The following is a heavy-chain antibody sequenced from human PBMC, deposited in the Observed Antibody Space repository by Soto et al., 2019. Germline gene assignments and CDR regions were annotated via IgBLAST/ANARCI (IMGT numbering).Heavy chain of an antibody. CDR1: GDIFTSYG. D-gene: IGHD3-22*01. V-gene: IGHV1-18*01. CDR3: ARNQEGITMIVGGT. CDR2: ISAYNGNT. Sequence: QFQLVQSGAEVKKPEASVKVSCKASGDIFTSYGISWVRQAPGQGLEWMGWISAYNGNTNYAQKFQGRVTMTTDTSTSTAYMELRSLRSDDTAVYYCARNQEGITMIVGGTWGQGSLVTVSS. J-gene: IGHJ5*02.